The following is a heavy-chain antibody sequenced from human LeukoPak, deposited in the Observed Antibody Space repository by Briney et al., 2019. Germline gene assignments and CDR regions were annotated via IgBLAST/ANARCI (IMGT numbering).Heavy chain of an antibody. D-gene: IGHD3-16*01. CDR2: IIPILGIA. CDR3: AREMAGGGYVFDY. CDR1: GGTFSSYA. V-gene: IGHV1-69*04. J-gene: IGHJ4*02. Sequence: SVKVSCKASGGTFSSYAISWVRQAPGQGLEWMGRIIPILGIANYAQKFQGRVTITADKSTSTAYMELSSLRSEDTAVYYCAREMAGGGYVFDYWGQGTLVTVSS.